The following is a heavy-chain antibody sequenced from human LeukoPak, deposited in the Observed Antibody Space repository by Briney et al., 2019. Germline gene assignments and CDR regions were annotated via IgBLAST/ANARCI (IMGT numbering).Heavy chain of an antibody. J-gene: IGHJ6*03. Sequence: SETLSLTCTGSGGSISSHYWSWIRQPPGKGLEWIGYIYYSGSTNYNPSLKSRVTISVDTSKNQFSLKLSSVTAADTAVYYCARGVDYYDSSGYGYCYYYMDVWGKGTTVTVSS. V-gene: IGHV4-59*11. CDR1: GGSISSHY. D-gene: IGHD3-22*01. CDR2: IYYSGST. CDR3: ARGVDYYDSSGYGYCYYYMDV.